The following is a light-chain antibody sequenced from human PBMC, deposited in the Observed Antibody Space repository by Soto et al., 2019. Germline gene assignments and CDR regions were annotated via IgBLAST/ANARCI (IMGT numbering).Light chain of an antibody. J-gene: IGLJ2*01. V-gene: IGLV1-44*01. CDR3: SSYTSSSTPVV. CDR2: SNN. Sequence: QSVLTQPPSASGTPGQRVTISCSGSSSNIGSNTVNWYQQLPGTAPKLLIYSNNQRPSGVPDRFSGSKSGTSASLAISGLQSEDEADYYCSSYTSSSTPVVFGGGTKLTVL. CDR1: SSNIGSNT.